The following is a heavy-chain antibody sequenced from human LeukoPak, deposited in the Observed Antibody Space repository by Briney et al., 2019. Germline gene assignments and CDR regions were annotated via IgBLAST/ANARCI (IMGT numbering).Heavy chain of an antibody. Sequence: GASVKVSCKASGYTFTGYYMHWVRQAPGKGLEWMGGFDPEDGETIYAQKFQGRVTMTEDTSTDTAYMELSSLRSEDTAVYYCATGPIVATTFDYWGQGTLVTVSS. J-gene: IGHJ4*02. D-gene: IGHD5-12*01. CDR1: GYTFTGYY. CDR3: ATGPIVATTFDY. V-gene: IGHV1-24*01. CDR2: FDPEDGET.